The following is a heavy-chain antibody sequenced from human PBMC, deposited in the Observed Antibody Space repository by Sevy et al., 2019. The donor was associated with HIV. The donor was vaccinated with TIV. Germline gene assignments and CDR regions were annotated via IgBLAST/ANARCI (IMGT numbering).Heavy chain of an antibody. V-gene: IGHV1-18*01. Sequence: ASVKVSFEASGYTFTSYGIIWVRQAPGQGLEWMGWISAYNGNTNYAQRLQGRVTMTTDTSTSTAYMELTSLRSDDTAVYYCARGPRKYYDSSGYYYPPSYWGQGTLVTVSS. CDR1: GYTFTSYG. D-gene: IGHD3-22*01. CDR2: ISAYNGNT. J-gene: IGHJ4*02. CDR3: ARGPRKYYDSSGYYYPPSY.